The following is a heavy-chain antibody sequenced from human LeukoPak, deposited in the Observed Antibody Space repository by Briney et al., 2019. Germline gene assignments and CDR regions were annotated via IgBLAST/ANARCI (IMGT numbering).Heavy chain of an antibody. CDR2: IYYSGST. D-gene: IGHD6-13*01. CDR3: ARDSSSWSY. Sequence: SETLSRTCTVSGGSISSYYWSWIRQPPGKGLEWIGYIYYSGSTNYNPSLKSRVTISVDTSKNQFSLKLSSVTAAETAVYYCARDSSSWSYWGQGTLVTVYS. CDR1: GGSISSYY. V-gene: IGHV4-59*01. J-gene: IGHJ4*02.